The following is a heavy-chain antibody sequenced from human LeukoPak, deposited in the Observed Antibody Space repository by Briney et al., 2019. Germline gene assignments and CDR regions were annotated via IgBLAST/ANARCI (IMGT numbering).Heavy chain of an antibody. D-gene: IGHD5-18*01. CDR1: GGSISSSSYY. CDR3: VSPRGFSYGYFDY. J-gene: IGHJ4*02. V-gene: IGHV4-39*01. CDR2: IYYSGST. Sequence: TSETLSLTCTVSGGSISSSSYYWGWIRQPPGKGLEWIGSIYYSGSTYYNPSLKSRVTISVDTSKNQFSLKLRPVTAADTAVYYCVSPRGFSYGYFDYWGQGTLVTVSS.